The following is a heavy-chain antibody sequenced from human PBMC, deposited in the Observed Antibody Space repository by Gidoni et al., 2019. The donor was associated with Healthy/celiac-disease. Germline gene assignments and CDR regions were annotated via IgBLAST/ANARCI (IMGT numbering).Heavy chain of an antibody. CDR2: ISYDGSNK. CDR1: GFAFSSHG. Sequence: QVQLVESGGGVVQPGRSLRLSCAASGFAFSSHGMHWVRQAQGQGLEWVAVISYDGSNKYYADSVKCRFTISRDNSKNTRYLQMNSRRAEDTAVDYCAKDAGLRRWSPFDYWGQGTLVTVSS. CDR3: AKDAGLRRWSPFDY. V-gene: IGHV3-30*18. J-gene: IGHJ4*02. D-gene: IGHD2-15*01.